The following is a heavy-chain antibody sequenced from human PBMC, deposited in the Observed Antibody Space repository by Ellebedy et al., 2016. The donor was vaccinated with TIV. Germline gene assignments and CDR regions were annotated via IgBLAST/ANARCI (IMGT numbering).Heavy chain of an antibody. Sequence: ASVKVSCXASGYTFTGYYMHWVRQAPGQGLEWMGWINPNSGGTNYAQKFQGRVTMTRDTSISTAYMELSRLRSEDTAVYYCAREDQLRPKYWFNPWGQGTLVTVSS. CDR2: INPNSGGT. D-gene: IGHD3-3*01. J-gene: IGHJ5*02. CDR3: AREDQLRPKYWFNP. V-gene: IGHV1-2*02. CDR1: GYTFTGYY.